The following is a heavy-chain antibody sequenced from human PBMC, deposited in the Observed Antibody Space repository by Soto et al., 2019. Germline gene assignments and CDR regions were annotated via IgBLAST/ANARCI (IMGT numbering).Heavy chain of an antibody. D-gene: IGHD2-15*01. CDR2: TIYDGSQS. V-gene: IGHV3-30-3*01. J-gene: IGHJ4*02. Sequence: QVHLVEAGGGVVQPGGSLRLSCAASGFTFGAYAMQWVRQAPGKGLEWVAVTIYDGSQSYYADAVKGRFTISRDNSKNTLYLQLNSLRVEDTAVYYCARDRNGWPDSWGQGTLVTVSS. CDR3: ARDRNGWPDS. CDR1: GFTFGAYA.